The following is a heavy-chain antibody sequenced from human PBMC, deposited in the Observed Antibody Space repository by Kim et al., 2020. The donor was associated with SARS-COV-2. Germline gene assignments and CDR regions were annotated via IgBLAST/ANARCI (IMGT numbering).Heavy chain of an antibody. CDR1: GYTFTSYY. V-gene: IGHV1-46*01. J-gene: IGHJ1*01. D-gene: IGHD2-15*01. Sequence: ASVKVSCKASGYTFTSYYMHWVRQAPGQGLEWMGIINPSGGSTSYAQKFQGRVTMTRDTSTSTVYMELSSLRSEDTAVYYCAREREGLLVVAATLPYFQHWGQGTQVTVSP. CDR3: AREREGLLVVAATLPYFQH. CDR2: INPSGGST.